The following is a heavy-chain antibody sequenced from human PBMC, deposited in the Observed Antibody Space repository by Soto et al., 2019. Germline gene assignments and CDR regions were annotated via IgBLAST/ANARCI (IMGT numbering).Heavy chain of an antibody. V-gene: IGHV3-23*01. CDR1: GFSLSNYA. CDR2: ILYGGGTR. CDR3: VKDWTGKDCLGGGCLAY. D-gene: IGHD2-15*01. Sequence: EVQLLESGGGLVQPGGSLRLSCAASGFSLSNYAMTWVRQAPGRGLEWVSSILYGGGTRYYPDSVKGRFTISRDDSRNTVSLQMNSLRGEDTAVYYCVKDWTGKDCLGGGCLAYWGPGTLVAVSS. J-gene: IGHJ4*02.